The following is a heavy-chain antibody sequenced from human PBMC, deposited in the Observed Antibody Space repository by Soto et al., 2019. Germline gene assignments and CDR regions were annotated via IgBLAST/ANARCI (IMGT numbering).Heavy chain of an antibody. V-gene: IGHV4-39*01. CDR1: GGSISSSSYY. D-gene: IGHD3-3*01. Sequence: SETLSLTCTVSGGSISSSSYYWGWIRQPPGKGLEWIGSIYYSGSTYYNPSLKSRVTISVDTSKNQFSLKLSSLTAADTAVFYCARQSGYYDYYYYYYMDVWGKGTTVTVSS. CDR2: IYYSGST. J-gene: IGHJ6*03. CDR3: ARQSGYYDYYYYYYMDV.